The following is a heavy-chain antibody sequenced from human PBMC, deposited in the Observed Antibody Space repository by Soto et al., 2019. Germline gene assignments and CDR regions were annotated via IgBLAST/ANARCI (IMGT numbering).Heavy chain of an antibody. V-gene: IGHV4-59*11. J-gene: IGHJ1*01. CDR2: ISYSGSA. Sequence: QVQLQESGPALVKPSETLSLTCTVSGASISGHYWSWIRQSPGKGLEWIGHISYSGSANHNPSLESRATISLGTSKTQFSLKLKSVTAADTAVYYCARGSDSWSPWGQGTLVTVSS. CDR3: ARGSDSWSP. D-gene: IGHD1-26*01. CDR1: GASISGHY.